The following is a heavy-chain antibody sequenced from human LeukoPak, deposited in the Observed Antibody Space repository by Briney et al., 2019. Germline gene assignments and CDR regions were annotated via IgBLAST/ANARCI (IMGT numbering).Heavy chain of an antibody. CDR1: GFTFSSYE. J-gene: IGHJ4*02. Sequence: GGSLRLSCAASGFTFSSYEMNWVRQAPGKGLEWVSYISSSGSTIYYADSVKVRFTISRDNAKNSLYLQMNSLRAEDTAVYYCASEGYDYGDYWGQGTLVTVSS. D-gene: IGHD2-15*01. CDR3: ASEGYDYGDY. V-gene: IGHV3-48*03. CDR2: ISSSGSTI.